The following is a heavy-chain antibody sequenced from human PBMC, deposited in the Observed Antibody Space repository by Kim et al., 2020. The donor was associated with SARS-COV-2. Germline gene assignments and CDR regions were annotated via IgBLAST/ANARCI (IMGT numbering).Heavy chain of an antibody. D-gene: IGHD2-2*01. V-gene: IGHV1-18*01. CDR3: ARDWRWDVVVPAVRYAFDI. J-gene: IGHJ3*02. CDR2: ISAYNGNT. Sequence: ASVKVSCKASGYTFTSYGISWVRQAPGQGLEWMGWISAYNGNTNYAQKLQGRVTMTTDTSTSTAYMELRSLRSDDTAVYYCARDWRWDVVVPAVRYAFDIWGQGTMVTVSS. CDR1: GYTFTSYG.